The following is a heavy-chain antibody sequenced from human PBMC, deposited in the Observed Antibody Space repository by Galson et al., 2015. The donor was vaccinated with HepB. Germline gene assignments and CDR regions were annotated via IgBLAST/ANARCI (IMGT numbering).Heavy chain of an antibody. CDR3: AKDLAAAKAYYSYGMDV. J-gene: IGHJ6*02. D-gene: IGHD2-2*01. V-gene: IGHV3-30*02. Sequence: SLRLPCAASGFTFSSYGMHWVRQAPGKGLEWVAFIRYDGSNKYYEDSVKGRFTISRDNSKNTLYLQMNSLRAEETAVYYCAKDLAAAKAYYSYGMDVWGQGTTVTVSS. CDR1: GFTFSSYG. CDR2: IRYDGSNK.